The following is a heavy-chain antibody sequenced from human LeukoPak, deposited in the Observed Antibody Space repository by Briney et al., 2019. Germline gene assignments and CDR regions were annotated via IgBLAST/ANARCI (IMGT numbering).Heavy chain of an antibody. CDR1: GYSFTSYW. Sequence: GESLRISCKGSGYSFTSYWISWVRQMPGKGLEWMGRIDPSDSYTNYSPSFQGHVTISADKSIITAYLQWSSLKASDTAMYYCARHGQQLVPRFEYWGQGTLVSVSS. J-gene: IGHJ4*02. D-gene: IGHD6-13*01. V-gene: IGHV5-10-1*01. CDR2: IDPSDSYT. CDR3: ARHGQQLVPRFEY.